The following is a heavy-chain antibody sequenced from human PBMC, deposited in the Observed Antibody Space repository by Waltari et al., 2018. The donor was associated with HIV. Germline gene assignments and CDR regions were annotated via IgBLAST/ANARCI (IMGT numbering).Heavy chain of an antibody. CDR3: AKTVPTVTSIFEGFDV. V-gene: IGHV3-23*01. Sequence: QLLESGGGLVQPGGSLRLSCVASGFTFAKFALNWVRQAPGKGVEWLSGISGSGGNKFYADSVKGRISISRENSKNTVYLQINSLRVDDTAIYYCAKTVPTVTSIFEGFDVWGQGATVTVSS. D-gene: IGHD4-17*01. CDR1: GFTFAKFA. CDR2: ISGSGGNK. J-gene: IGHJ3*01.